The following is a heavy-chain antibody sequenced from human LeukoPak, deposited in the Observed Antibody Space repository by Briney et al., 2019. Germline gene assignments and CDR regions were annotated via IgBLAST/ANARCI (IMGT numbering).Heavy chain of an antibody. J-gene: IGHJ6*02. CDR3: ARAEGDYLNYYGMDV. V-gene: IGHV3-21*01. CDR2: ISSSSSYI. Sequence: PGGSLRLSCAASGFTLSSYSMNWVRQAPGKWLEWVSSISSSSSYIYYADSVKGRFTISRDNAKNSLCLQMNSLRAEDTAVYYCARAEGDYLNYYGMDVWGQGTTVTVSS. CDR1: GFTLSSYS. D-gene: IGHD4-17*01.